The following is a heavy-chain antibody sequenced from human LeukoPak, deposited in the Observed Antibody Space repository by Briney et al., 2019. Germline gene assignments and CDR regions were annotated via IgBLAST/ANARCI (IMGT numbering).Heavy chain of an antibody. D-gene: IGHD4-23*01. CDR2: IKYDGSEK. V-gene: IGHV3-7*01. CDR1: GITFSDRW. J-gene: IGHJ4*02. Sequence: GGSLRLSCAVSGITFSDRWMTGVRQAPGKGLEWVANIKYDGSEKYYVESVKGRFTISRDNAKNSLFLQMNSLRVEDTAVYYCARDVNGGYFDYWGQGTLVTVSS. CDR3: ARDVNGGYFDY.